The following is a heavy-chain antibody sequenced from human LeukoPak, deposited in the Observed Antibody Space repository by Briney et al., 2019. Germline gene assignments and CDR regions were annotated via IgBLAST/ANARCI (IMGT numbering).Heavy chain of an antibody. CDR3: ARETARRIDXIPYNWFDP. J-gene: IGHJ5*02. CDR2: ISSSGSTI. Sequence: GGSLRLSCAASGFTFSDYYMSWIRQAPGKGLEWVSYISSSGSTIYYADSVKGRFTISRDNAKNSLYLQMNSLRAEDTAVYYCARETARRIDXIPYNWFDPXXXXXLXTVSP. D-gene: IGHD1-14*01. V-gene: IGHV3-11*04. CDR1: GFTFSDYY.